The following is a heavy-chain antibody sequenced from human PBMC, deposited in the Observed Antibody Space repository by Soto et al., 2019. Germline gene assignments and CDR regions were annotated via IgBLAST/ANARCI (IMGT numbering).Heavy chain of an antibody. CDR1: GGSISNYY. J-gene: IGHJ3*02. V-gene: IGHV4-59*08. CDR2: IHYSGST. D-gene: IGHD3-10*01. CDR3: ANRENSMVRGMGPFDI. Sequence: SETLSLTCTVSGGSISNYYWSWIRQPPGKGLEWIGYIHYSGSTNYNPSLKSRVTMSVDTSKNQFSLKLSSVTAADTAVYYCANRENSMVRGMGPFDIGGKGTMVTV.